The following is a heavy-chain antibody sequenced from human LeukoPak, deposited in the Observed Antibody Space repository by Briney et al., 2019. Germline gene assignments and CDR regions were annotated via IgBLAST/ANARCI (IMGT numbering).Heavy chain of an antibody. D-gene: IGHD5-12*01. J-gene: IGHJ3*02. CDR1: GASIISYF. CDR2: VYDNDIS. V-gene: IGHV4-59*01. CDR3: ARGLVLATDDAFDI. Sequence: SETLSFTCSVSGASIISYFWSWIRQSPGKGLEWIGYVYDNDISNFNPSLESRVTILVDRSKSEFALKLRSVTAADTAVYYCARGLVLATDDAFDIWGPGTMAIVSS.